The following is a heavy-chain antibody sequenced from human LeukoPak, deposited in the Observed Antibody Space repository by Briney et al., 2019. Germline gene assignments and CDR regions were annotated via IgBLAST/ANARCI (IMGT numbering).Heavy chain of an antibody. CDR3: ARDRDWAFDY. D-gene: IGHD2-21*01. V-gene: IGHV3-21*01. CDR2: ISSSSSYI. J-gene: IGHJ4*02. CDR1: GFTFSSYS. Sequence: WGSLRLSCAAPGFTFSSYSMNWVRQAPGKGLEWVSSISSSSSYIYYADSVKGRFTISRDNSKNTLSLQMNSLRAEDTAVYYCARDRDWAFDYWGQGILVTVSS.